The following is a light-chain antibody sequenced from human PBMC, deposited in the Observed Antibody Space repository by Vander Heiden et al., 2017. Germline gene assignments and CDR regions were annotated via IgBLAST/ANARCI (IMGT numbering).Light chain of an antibody. CDR2: AAS. CDR1: QSISSY. V-gene: IGKV1-39*01. CDR3: QQSYSTPLT. Sequence: DIQMTQSPSSLSASVVDRVTITCRASQSISSYLNLYQQKPGKAPKLLIYAASSLQSGVPSRFSGSGSGTDFTLTISSLQPEDFATYYCQQSYSTPLTCGPGTKVDIK. J-gene: IGKJ3*01.